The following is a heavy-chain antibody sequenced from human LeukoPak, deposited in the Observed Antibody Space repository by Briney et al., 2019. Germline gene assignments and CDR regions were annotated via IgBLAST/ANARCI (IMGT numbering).Heavy chain of an antibody. Sequence: GGSLRLSCAASGFTFSSYAMHWVRQAPGKGLEWVAVISYDGSNKYYADSVKGRFTISRDNAKNSLYLQMNSLRAEDTAVYYCARVSSSWLVRGVFDYWGQGTLVTVSS. J-gene: IGHJ4*02. CDR3: ARVSSSWLVRGVFDY. CDR1: GFTFSSYA. D-gene: IGHD6-19*01. V-gene: IGHV3-30-3*01. CDR2: ISYDGSNK.